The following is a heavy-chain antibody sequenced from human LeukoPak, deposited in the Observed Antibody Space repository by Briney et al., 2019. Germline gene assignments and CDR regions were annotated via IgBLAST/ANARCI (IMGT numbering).Heavy chain of an antibody. J-gene: IGHJ4*02. V-gene: IGHV1-69*13. CDR1: GGTFSSYA. D-gene: IGHD6-6*01. CDR3: ARTAARRFDY. Sequence: PVASVTVSCKASGGTFSSYAISWVRQAPGQGLERMGGIIPIFGTANYAQKFQGRVTITADESTSTAYMELSSLRSDDTAVYYCARTAARRFDYWGQGTLVTVSS. CDR2: IIPIFGTA.